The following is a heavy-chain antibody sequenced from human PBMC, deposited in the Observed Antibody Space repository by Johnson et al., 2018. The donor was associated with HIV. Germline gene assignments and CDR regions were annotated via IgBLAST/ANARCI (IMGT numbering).Heavy chain of an antibody. CDR1: GFTFSNYA. J-gene: IGHJ3*02. Sequence: QEQLVESGGGVVQPGRSLRLSCAASGFTFSNYAMHWVRQVPGKGLEWVAIISFDGSTYYADSVKGRFTISRDNSKNTLYLQMNSLRAEDTAVYYCARSPYYDDYWGDAFDIWGQGTMVTVSS. CDR3: ARSPYYDDYWGDAFDI. V-gene: IGHV3-30*14. CDR2: ISFDGST. D-gene: IGHD4-17*01.